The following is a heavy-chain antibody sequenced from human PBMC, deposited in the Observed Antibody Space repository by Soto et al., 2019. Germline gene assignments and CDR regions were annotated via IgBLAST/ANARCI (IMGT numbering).Heavy chain of an antibody. CDR3: ASSSDIVVVPAAMYYFDC. Sequence: GASVKVSCKASGYTFTSYGISWVRQAPGQGLEWMGWISAYNGNTNYAQKLQGRVTMTTDTSTSTAYMELRSLRSDDTAVYYCASSSDIVVVPAAMYYFDCSGRGTLVTVCS. J-gene: IGHJ4*02. V-gene: IGHV1-18*04. CDR2: ISAYNGNT. CDR1: GYTFTSYG. D-gene: IGHD2-2*01.